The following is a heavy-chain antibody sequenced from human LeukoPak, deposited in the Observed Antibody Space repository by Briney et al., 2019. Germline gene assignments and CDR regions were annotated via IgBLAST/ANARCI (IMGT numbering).Heavy chain of an antibody. CDR2: ISSSSTI. CDR1: GFTFSSYS. D-gene: IGHD6-13*01. V-gene: IGHV3-48*01. Sequence: GGSLRLSCAASGFTFSSYSMNWVRQAPGKGLEWVSYISSSSTIYYADSVKGRFTISRDNAKNSLYLQMNSLRAEDTAVYYCARFRSIAAAGSSDYWGQGTLVTVSS. CDR3: ARFRSIAAAGSSDY. J-gene: IGHJ4*02.